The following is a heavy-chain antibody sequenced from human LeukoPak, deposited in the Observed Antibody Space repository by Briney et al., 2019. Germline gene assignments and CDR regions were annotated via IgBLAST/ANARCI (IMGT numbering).Heavy chain of an antibody. J-gene: IGHJ5*02. Sequence: PGGSLRLSCAASGFTFSDYWMNWIRQAPGKGLEWVARIMKDGNEKYYVESTKGRFTISRDNAKNALYLQMNGLRAEDTGVYYCERGHLDPWGQGTLVTVSS. V-gene: IGHV3-7*01. CDR3: ERGHLDP. CDR1: GFTFSDYW. CDR2: IMKDGNEK.